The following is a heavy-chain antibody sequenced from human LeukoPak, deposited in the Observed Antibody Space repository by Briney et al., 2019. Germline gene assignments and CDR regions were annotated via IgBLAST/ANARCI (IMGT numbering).Heavy chain of an antibody. Sequence: SETLSLTCDVSGGSVTSTNWWTWFRQPPGKGLEWIGEVHLDGRTDYNPSLKSRLVMSADLPENHISLKLTSVTAADTAVYYCAREGGFYRPLDYSGQGTLVTVSS. CDR2: VHLDGRT. D-gene: IGHD6-25*01. V-gene: IGHV4-4*02. CDR1: GGSVTSTNW. J-gene: IGHJ4*02. CDR3: AREGGFYRPLDY.